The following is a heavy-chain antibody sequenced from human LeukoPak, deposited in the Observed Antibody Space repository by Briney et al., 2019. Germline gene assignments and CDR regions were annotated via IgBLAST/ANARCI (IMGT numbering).Heavy chain of an antibody. CDR2: IYYSGST. V-gene: IGHV4-39*01. Sequence: SETLSLTCTVSGGSISSSSYYWGWIRQPPGKGLEWIGSIYYSGSTYYNPSLKSRVTISVDTSKNQFPLKLSSVTAADTAVYYCARQSRYSYGYTDYWGQGTLVTVSS. CDR3: ARQSRYSYGYTDY. D-gene: IGHD5-18*01. J-gene: IGHJ4*02. CDR1: GGSISSSSYY.